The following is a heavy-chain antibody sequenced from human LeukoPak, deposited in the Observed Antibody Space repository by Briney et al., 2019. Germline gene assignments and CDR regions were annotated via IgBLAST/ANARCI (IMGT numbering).Heavy chain of an antibody. CDR2: IYTSGST. CDR1: GGSISSYY. CDR3: ARVVGYCSGGSCYPWFDP. V-gene: IGHV4-4*07. Sequence: SETLSLTCAVSGGSISSYYWSWIRQPAGKGLEWIGRIYTSGSTNYNPSLKSRVTMSVDMSKNQFSLKLSSVTAADTAVYYCARVVGYCSGGSCYPWFDPWGQGTLVTVSS. D-gene: IGHD2-15*01. J-gene: IGHJ5*02.